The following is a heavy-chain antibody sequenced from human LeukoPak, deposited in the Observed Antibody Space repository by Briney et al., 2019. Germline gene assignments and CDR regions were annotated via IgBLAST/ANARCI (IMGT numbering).Heavy chain of an antibody. V-gene: IGHV4-34*01. D-gene: IGHD6-6*01. Sequence: SETLSLTCAVYGGSFSGYYWSWIRQPPGEGLEWIGEINHSGSTNYNPSLKSRVTISVDTSKNQFSLKLSSVTAADTAVYYCARVYSSSPSFDYWGQGTLVTVSS. CDR1: GGSFSGYY. CDR2: INHSGST. J-gene: IGHJ4*02. CDR3: ARVYSSSPSFDY.